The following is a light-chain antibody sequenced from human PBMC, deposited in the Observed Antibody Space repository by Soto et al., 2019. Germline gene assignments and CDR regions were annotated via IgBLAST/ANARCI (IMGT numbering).Light chain of an antibody. J-gene: IGKJ1*01. V-gene: IGKV1-39*01. CDR2: AAS. CDR3: QQYGSSPGT. Sequence: DIQMTQSPSSLSASVADRVTITCRASQSIRRSLNWYQQKPGKAPNLLIYAASSLQTGVPSRFTGSGSGTDFTLTISRLEPEDFAVYYCQQYGSSPGTVGQGNKVDIK. CDR1: QSIRRS.